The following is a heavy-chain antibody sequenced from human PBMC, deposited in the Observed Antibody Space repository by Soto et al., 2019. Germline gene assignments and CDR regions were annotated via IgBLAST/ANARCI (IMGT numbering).Heavy chain of an antibody. V-gene: IGHV3-30*18. D-gene: IGHD6-19*01. CDR3: AKDERRYGWYGY. CDR2: ISYDGSNK. J-gene: IGHJ4*02. CDR1: GFTFSSYG. Sequence: QVQLVESGGGVVQPGRSLRLSCAASGFTFSSYGMHWVRRAPGKGLEWVAVISYDGSNKYYADSVKGRFTISRDNSKNTLYLQMNSLRAEDTAVYYCAKDERRYGWYGYWGQGTLVTVSS.